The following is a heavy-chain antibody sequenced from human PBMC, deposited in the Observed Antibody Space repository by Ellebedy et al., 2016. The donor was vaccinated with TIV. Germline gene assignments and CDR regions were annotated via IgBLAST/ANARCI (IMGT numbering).Heavy chain of an antibody. D-gene: IGHD1-26*01. CDR1: GFTFSSYA. Sequence: GESLKISCSASGFTFSSYAIHWVRQAPGKGLEYVSVISNNGGNTYYADSVKDRFTISRDNSKNMLYLQMSSLRIEDTAVYYGVKDRGPKVGAKTAFDYWGQGTLVTVSS. CDR2: ISNNGGNT. J-gene: IGHJ4*02. V-gene: IGHV3-64D*09. CDR3: VKDRGPKVGAKTAFDY.